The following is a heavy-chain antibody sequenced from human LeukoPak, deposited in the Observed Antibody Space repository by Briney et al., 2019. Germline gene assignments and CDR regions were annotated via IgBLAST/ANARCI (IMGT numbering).Heavy chain of an antibody. V-gene: IGHV3-30*03. Sequence: GGSLRLSCAASGFTFSSSGMHWVRQAPGKGLEWVAVISYDGSNKYYADSVKGRFTISRDNAKNSLYLQMNSLRAEDTAVYYCARDCSSTSCTPEDYWGQGTLVTVSS. CDR2: ISYDGSNK. D-gene: IGHD2-2*01. J-gene: IGHJ4*02. CDR3: ARDCSSTSCTPEDY. CDR1: GFTFSSSG.